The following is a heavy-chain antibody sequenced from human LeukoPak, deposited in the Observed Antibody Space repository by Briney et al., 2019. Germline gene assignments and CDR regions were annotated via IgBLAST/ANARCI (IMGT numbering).Heavy chain of an antibody. J-gene: IGHJ4*02. V-gene: IGHV1-18*01. D-gene: IGHD3-3*01. Sequence: GASVKVSCKASGYTFTSYDINWVRQATGQGLEWMGWMNPNSGNTNYAQKLQGRVTMTTDTSTSTAYMELRSLRSDDTAVYYCARAYYDFWSGYWPSGYFDYWGQGTLVTVSS. CDR2: MNPNSGNT. CDR3: ARAYYDFWSGYWPSGYFDY. CDR1: GYTFTSYD.